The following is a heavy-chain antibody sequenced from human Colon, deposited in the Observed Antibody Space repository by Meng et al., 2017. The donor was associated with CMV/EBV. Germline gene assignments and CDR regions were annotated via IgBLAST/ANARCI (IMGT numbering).Heavy chain of an antibody. V-gene: IGHV4-39*01. Sequence: SETLSLTCTVSGGSISSSTYYWGWIRQAPGKGLEWIGGISYIGGTYFNPSLKSRVTMSVDMSENQFSLKLSSVTAADTAVYYCAARGGLRGGYYFDYWGQGTLVTVSS. CDR3: AARGGLRGGYYFDY. D-gene: IGHD5/OR15-5a*01. CDR1: GGSISSSTYY. J-gene: IGHJ4*02. CDR2: ISYIGGT.